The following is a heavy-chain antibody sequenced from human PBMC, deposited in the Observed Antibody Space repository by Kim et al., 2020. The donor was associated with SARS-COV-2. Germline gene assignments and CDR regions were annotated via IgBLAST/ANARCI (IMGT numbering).Heavy chain of an antibody. CDR1: GFTFSTYS. CDR3: ARDMRSYSYSWYTLGY. Sequence: GGSLRLSCAASGFTFSTYSMNWVRQAPGKGLEWVSSISSSSSYIYYADSVKGRFTISRDNAKNSLYLQMNSLRAEDTAVYYCARDMRSYSYSWYTLGYWGQGTLVTVSS. J-gene: IGHJ4*02. CDR2: ISSSSSYI. D-gene: IGHD6-13*01. V-gene: IGHV3-21*01.